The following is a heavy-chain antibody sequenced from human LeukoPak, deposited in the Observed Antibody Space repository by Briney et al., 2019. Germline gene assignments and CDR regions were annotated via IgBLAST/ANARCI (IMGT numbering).Heavy chain of an antibody. D-gene: IGHD6-19*01. V-gene: IGHV3-21*01. CDR1: GFTFSSYS. CDR2: ISSSSSYI. J-gene: IGHJ5*02. Sequence: GGSLRLSCAASGFTFSSYSMNWVRQAPGKGLEWVSSISSSSSYIYYADSVKGGFTISRDNAKNSLYLQMNSLRAEDTAVYYCARSRGSSGWYRWFDPWGQGTLVTVSS. CDR3: ARSRGSSGWYRWFDP.